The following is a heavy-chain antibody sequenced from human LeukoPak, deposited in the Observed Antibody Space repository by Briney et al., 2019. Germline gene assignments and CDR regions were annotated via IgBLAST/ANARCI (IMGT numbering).Heavy chain of an antibody. J-gene: IGHJ6*02. CDR3: ARDRWELNYYYYGMDV. D-gene: IGHD1-26*01. Sequence: GGSLRLSCAASGLTFSSYWMSWVRQAPGKGLEWVANIKQDGSEKYYVDSVKGRFTISRDNAKNSLYLQMNSLRAEDTAVYYCARDRWELNYYYYGMDVWGQGTTVTVSS. V-gene: IGHV3-7*01. CDR2: IKQDGSEK. CDR1: GLTFSSYW.